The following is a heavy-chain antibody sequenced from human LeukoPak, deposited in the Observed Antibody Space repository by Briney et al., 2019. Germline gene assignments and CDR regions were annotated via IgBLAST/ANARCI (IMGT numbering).Heavy chain of an antibody. D-gene: IGHD3-10*01. CDR2: IYTSGST. Sequence: SETLSLTRTVSGGSISSYYWSWIRQPAGKGLEWIGRIYTSGSTNYNPSLKSRVTMSVDTSKNQFSLKLSSVTAADTAVYYCARGCLRATMVRGARPHYYYYMDVWGKGTTVTISS. CDR3: ARGCLRATMVRGARPHYYYYMDV. CDR1: GGSISSYY. J-gene: IGHJ6*03. V-gene: IGHV4-4*07.